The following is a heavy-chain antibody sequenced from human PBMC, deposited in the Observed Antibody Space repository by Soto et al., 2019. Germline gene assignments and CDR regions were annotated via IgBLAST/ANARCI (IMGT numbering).Heavy chain of an antibody. D-gene: IGHD4-17*01. Sequence: ASLKVSCKSSGSSFTSYSIHWVRDTHGEGLEWMGWMNPNSGDTGYAQKFQGRVTMTRNTSISTAHMELSSLRSEDTAVYYCARDYGDYSFFFDYWGQGALVTVSS. CDR3: ARDYGDYSFFFDY. CDR1: GSSFTSYS. CDR2: MNPNSGDT. J-gene: IGHJ4*02. V-gene: IGHV1-8*02.